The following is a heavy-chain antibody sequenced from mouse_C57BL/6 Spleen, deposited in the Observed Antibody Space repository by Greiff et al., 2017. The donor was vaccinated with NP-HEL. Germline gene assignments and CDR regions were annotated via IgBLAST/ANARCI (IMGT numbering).Heavy chain of an antibody. CDR1: GFTFKDYY. CDR2: IYPDNGDT. D-gene: IGHD2-2*01. J-gene: IGHJ3*01. V-gene: IGHV14-4*01. Sequence: EVMLVESGAELVRPGASVKLSCTASGFTFKDYYMHWVKQRPEQGLEWIGWIYPDNGDTKYASKFQGKATITADTSSNTAYLQLSSLTSEDTAVYYCTTGGASYCVYDVHFAYWGQGTLVTVSA. CDR3: TTGGASYCVYDVHFAY.